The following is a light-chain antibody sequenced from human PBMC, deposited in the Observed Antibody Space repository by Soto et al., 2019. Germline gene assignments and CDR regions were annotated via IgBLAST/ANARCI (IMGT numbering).Light chain of an antibody. CDR2: LNSDGSH. Sequence: QSVLTQSPSASASLGASVKLTCTLSSGHSSYAIAWHQQQPEKGPRYLMKLNSDGSHSKGDGIPDRFSGSSSGAERYLTISGLQSEDEADYYCQTWGTGIYVFGTGTQLTVL. CDR1: SGHSSYA. V-gene: IGLV4-69*01. J-gene: IGLJ1*01. CDR3: QTWGTGIYV.